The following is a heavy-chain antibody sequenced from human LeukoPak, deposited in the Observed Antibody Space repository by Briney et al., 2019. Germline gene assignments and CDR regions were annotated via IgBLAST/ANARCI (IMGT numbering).Heavy chain of an antibody. D-gene: IGHD2-2*01. CDR3: AKDRRLWVPATSFDY. CDR2: ISGSGGST. CDR1: GFTFSSYA. J-gene: IGHJ4*02. V-gene: IGHV3-23*01. Sequence: GGSLRLSCAASGFTFSSYAMSWVRQAPGKGLEWVSAISGSGGSTYYADSVKGRFTISRDNSKNTLYLQMNSLKAEDTAVYYCAKDRRLWVPATSFDYWGQGTLVTVSS.